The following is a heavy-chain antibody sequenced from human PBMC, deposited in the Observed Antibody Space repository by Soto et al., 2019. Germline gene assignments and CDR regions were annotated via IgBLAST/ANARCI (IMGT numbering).Heavy chain of an antibody. J-gene: IGHJ4*02. V-gene: IGHV1-2*02. Sequence: GASVKVSCKASGDTFTGYYIHWVRQAPGQGFEWMGWINPNSGATSYAQRFQGRITMTRDTSISTVYMELRRLRFDDTAVYYCAKEHRYCSGGSCSIDYWGQGTLVTVSS. CDR1: GDTFTGYY. CDR2: INPNSGAT. CDR3: AKEHRYCSGGSCSIDY. D-gene: IGHD2-15*01.